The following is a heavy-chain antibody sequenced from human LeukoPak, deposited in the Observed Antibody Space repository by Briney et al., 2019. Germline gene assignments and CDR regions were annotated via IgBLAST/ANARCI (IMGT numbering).Heavy chain of an antibody. CDR2: IRGSGDGYGT. CDR1: GFTFSIYD. CDR3: AKVGHCPTTSCF. V-gene: IGHV3-23*01. Sequence: GGSPRLSCAASGFTFSIYDMSWVRQAPGEGLEWVSAIRGSGDGYGTYYADSVKGRFTISRDNSKNTLYLQMKSLRAEDTAVYYCAKVGHCPTTSCFWGQGTLVTVSS. D-gene: IGHD2-2*01. J-gene: IGHJ4*02.